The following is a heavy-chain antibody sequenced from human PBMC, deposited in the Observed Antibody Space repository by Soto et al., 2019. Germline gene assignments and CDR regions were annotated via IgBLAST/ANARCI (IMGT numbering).Heavy chain of an antibody. Sequence: GGSLRLSCAASGFTFSSYAMHWVRQAPGKGLEWVAVISYDGSNKYYADSVKGRFTISRDNSKNTLYLQMNSLRAEDTAVYYCARGQSSLTRFDYWGQGTLVTVS. V-gene: IGHV3-30-3*01. J-gene: IGHJ4*02. CDR3: ARGQSSLTRFDY. CDR2: ISYDGSNK. D-gene: IGHD2-2*01. CDR1: GFTFSSYA.